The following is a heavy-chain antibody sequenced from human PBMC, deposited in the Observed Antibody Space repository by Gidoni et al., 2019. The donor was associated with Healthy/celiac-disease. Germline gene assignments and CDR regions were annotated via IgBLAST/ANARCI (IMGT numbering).Heavy chain of an antibody. CDR1: GLSPSNASRG. V-gene: IGHV2-26*01. CDR3: ARSTRYDYWSGYSALDY. Sequence: QVTLTESGPLLVQPTETITLTCPVSGLSPSNASRGVSCLRQPPGKALEWLAHMFSNDEKSDSTSLTSRHTSSKDTSKSQVVLTMTNRDPVDTATYDCARSTRYDYWSGYSALDYWGQGTLVTVSS. D-gene: IGHD3-3*01. CDR2: MFSNDEK. J-gene: IGHJ4*02.